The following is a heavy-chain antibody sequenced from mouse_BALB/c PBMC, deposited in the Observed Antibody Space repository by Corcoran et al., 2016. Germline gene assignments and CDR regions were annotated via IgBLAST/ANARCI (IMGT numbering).Heavy chain of an antibody. J-gene: IGHJ2*01. CDR3: ARSPYYGSNYGSFDY. V-gene: IGHV1-76*01. CDR1: GDIFTSYC. Sequence: QGQLKQSGAELWSPRASVKLSCKTSGDIFTSYCIHWVKQRSGQDLECIARIYPGTGSTYYNEKFKGKATLTVDKSSSTAYMQLSSLKSEDSAVYFCARSPYYGSNYGSFDYWGQATTLTVSS. CDR2: IYPGTGST. D-gene: IGHD1-1*01.